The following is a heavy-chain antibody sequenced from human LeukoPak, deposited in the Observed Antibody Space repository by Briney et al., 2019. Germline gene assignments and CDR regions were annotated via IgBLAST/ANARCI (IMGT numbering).Heavy chain of an antibody. J-gene: IGHJ4*02. CDR1: GYLYSNYA. CDR3: AKDFTARGPTFDY. CDR2: ISGSGGNT. V-gene: IGHV3-23*01. D-gene: IGHD1-26*01. Sequence: PGGSQTLSCALCGYLYSNYAMRWVRQAPGEGLEWVSAISGSGGNTYYAHSVKDRFTISRDNSKNTLYLQMNSLRVEDTAVYYCAKDFTARGPTFDYWGQGTLVTVSS.